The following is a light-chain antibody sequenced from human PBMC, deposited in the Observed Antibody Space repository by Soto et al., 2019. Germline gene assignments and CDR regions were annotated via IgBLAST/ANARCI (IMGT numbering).Light chain of an antibody. CDR1: QGIRND. CDR3: LQDYNYPWT. Sequence: AIQMTQSPSSLSASVGDRVTITCRASQGIRNDLGWYQQKPGKAPKLLIYSASSLESGVPSRFSGSGSGTDFTLPISCLQPEDFATYYCLQDYNYPWTFGQGTNVEIK. CDR2: SAS. J-gene: IGKJ1*01. V-gene: IGKV1-6*01.